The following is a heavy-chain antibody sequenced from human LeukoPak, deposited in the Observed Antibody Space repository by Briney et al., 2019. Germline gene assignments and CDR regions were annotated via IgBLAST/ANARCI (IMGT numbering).Heavy chain of an antibody. CDR1: GGSISDYY. CDR2: IYYSGST. Sequence: PSETLSLTCTVSGGSISDYYWNWIRQPPGKGLEWIGYIYYSGSTTYNPSLKSRVTMSVDTAKNQFSLKLRSVTAADTAVYYCARTQYCSSTSCYLDYWGQGTLVTVSS. V-gene: IGHV4-59*01. D-gene: IGHD2-2*01. CDR3: ARTQYCSSTSCYLDY. J-gene: IGHJ4*02.